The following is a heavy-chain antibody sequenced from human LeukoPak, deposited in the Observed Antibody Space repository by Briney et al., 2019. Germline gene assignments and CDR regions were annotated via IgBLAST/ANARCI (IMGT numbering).Heavy chain of an antibody. CDR2: TYYSGST. V-gene: IGHV4-31*03. J-gene: IGHJ3*02. D-gene: IGHD3-9*01. CDR3: ARRILTDYDDAFDI. Sequence: SETLSLTCTVSGGSISSGDYYWSWIRQHPGQGLEWIGNTYYSGSTYYNPSLKSRVAISVDTSKNQFSLKLSSVTAADTAVYYCARRILTDYDDAFDIWGQGTMVTVSS. CDR1: GGSISSGDYY.